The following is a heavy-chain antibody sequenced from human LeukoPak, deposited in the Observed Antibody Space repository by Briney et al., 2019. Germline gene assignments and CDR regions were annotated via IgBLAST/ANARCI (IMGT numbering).Heavy chain of an antibody. CDR2: INRWGTSI. D-gene: IGHD1-26*01. Sequence: HRRSLRLSCAASGFTFSSYWMHSVRQAPGQGLVWVSCINRWGTSISYADSVKGRYTSSRDHAENTLYLQMNSLRAEDTALYYCARYSESYHAIDYWGQGTLVSVSS. CDR3: ARYSESYHAIDY. CDR1: GFTFSSYW. V-gene: IGHV3-74*01. J-gene: IGHJ4*02.